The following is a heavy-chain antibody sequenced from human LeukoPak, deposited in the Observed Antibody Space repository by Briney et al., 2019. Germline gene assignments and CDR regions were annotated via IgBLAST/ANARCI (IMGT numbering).Heavy chain of an antibody. J-gene: IGHJ4*02. D-gene: IGHD3-22*01. Sequence: PGGSLRLSCAASGFTFSSYAMSWVRQAPGKGLEWVSAISGSGGSTYYADSVEGRFTISRDNSKNTLYLQMNSLRAEDTAVYYCAKDSDSSGYYQFDYWGQGTLVTVSS. CDR1: GFTFSSYA. CDR3: AKDSDSSGYYQFDY. CDR2: ISGSGGST. V-gene: IGHV3-23*01.